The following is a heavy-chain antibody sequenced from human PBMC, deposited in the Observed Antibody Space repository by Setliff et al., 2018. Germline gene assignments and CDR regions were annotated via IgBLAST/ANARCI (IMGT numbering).Heavy chain of an antibody. D-gene: IGHD3-10*01. CDR3: ARGGYGSGNAYYFVS. Sequence: SETLSLTCTVSGGSISNSYWTWVRQSAGKGLEWVGRIHTTEGTKYNPSLMSRVTVSMDTSKNQFSLDLTSVTVADTAVYYCARGGYGSGNAYYFVSWGQGTLVTVSS. J-gene: IGHJ4*02. CDR2: IHTTEGT. V-gene: IGHV4-4*07. CDR1: GGSISNSY.